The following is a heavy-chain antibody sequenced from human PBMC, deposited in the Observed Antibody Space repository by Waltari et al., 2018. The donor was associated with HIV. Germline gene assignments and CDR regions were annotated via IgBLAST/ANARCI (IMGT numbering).Heavy chain of an antibody. CDR1: GFTFRDAG. D-gene: IGHD2-2*01. CDR2: IRGKADGGTT. J-gene: IGHJ4*02. CDR3: TKDRGGCSSVSCFASDY. V-gene: IGHV3-15*07. Sequence: EEQLVESGGGLVKPGESLRLSCAVSGFTFRDAGMNWVRRAPGRGVEWVVRIRGKADGGTTVYAAPVRGRFTISRDDSESTLYLQMNSLKTEDTAVYYCTKDRGGCSSVSCFASDYWGRGTLVTVSS.